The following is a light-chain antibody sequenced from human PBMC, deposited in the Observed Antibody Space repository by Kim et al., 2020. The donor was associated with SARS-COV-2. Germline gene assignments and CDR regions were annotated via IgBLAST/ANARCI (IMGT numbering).Light chain of an antibody. J-gene: IGLJ1*01. V-gene: IGLV2-11*01. Sequence: QSALTQPRSVSGSPGQSVTISCTGTNSDVANYKFVSWYQQQPGKAPKLLIYDVTKRPSGVPHRFAGSKSGNTASLTISGLQAEDEADYYCCSYTGSYTWVFGTGTKVTVL. CDR2: DVT. CDR3: CSYTGSYTWV. CDR1: NSDVANYKF.